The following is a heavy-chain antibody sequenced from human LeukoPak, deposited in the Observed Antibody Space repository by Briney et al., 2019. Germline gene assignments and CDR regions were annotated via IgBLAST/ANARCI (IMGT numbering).Heavy chain of an antibody. CDR3: ARLGGSPTNY. CDR1: GGSFSGYY. D-gene: IGHD1-26*01. Sequence: SETLSLTCAVYGGSFSGYYWSWIRQPPGKGLEWIGEINHSGSTNYNPSLKSRVTISVDTSKNQFSLKLSSVTAADTAVYYCARLGGSPTNYWGQGTLVTVSS. CDR2: INHSGST. J-gene: IGHJ4*02. V-gene: IGHV4-34*01.